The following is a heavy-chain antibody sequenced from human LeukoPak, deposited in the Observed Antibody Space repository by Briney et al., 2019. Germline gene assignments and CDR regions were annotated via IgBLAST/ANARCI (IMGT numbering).Heavy chain of an antibody. CDR2: IIPILGIA. CDR3: ARDAHPRIVRFLEWLPHAFDI. D-gene: IGHD3-3*01. Sequence: GASVKVSCKASGGTFSSYAISWVRQAPGQGLEWMGRIIPILGIANYAQKFQGRVTITADESTSTAYMELSSLRSEDTAVYYCARDAHPRIVRFLEWLPHAFDIWGQGTMVTVSS. V-gene: IGHV1-69*04. CDR1: GGTFSSYA. J-gene: IGHJ3*02.